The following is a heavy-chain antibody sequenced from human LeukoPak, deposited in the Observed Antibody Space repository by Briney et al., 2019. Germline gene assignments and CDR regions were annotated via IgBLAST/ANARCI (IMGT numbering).Heavy chain of an antibody. CDR3: ARDPSSGWYRYFDY. V-gene: IGHV3-21*01. J-gene: IGHJ4*02. D-gene: IGHD6-19*01. CDR2: ISSSSSYI. Sequence: GGSLRLSCAASGFTFSSYSMSWVRQAPGKGLEWVSSISSSSSYIYYADSVKGRFTISRDNAKNSLYLQMNSLRAEDTAVYYCARDPSSGWYRYFDYWGQGTLVTVSS. CDR1: GFTFSSYS.